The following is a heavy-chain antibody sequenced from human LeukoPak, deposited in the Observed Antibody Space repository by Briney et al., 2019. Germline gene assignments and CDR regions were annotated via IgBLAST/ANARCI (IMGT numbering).Heavy chain of an antibody. CDR2: VYYSGST. CDR1: GGSISSGDYY. J-gene: IGHJ4*02. V-gene: IGHV4-30-4*08. Sequence: PSQTLSLTCTVSGGSISSGDYYWSWIRQPPGEGLEWIGYVYYSGSTYYNPSLRSRVTISVDTSKNQFYLKLSSVTAADTSVYYCARDYGGNPDSSYFDYWGQGTLVTVSS. D-gene: IGHD4-23*01. CDR3: ARDYGGNPDSSYFDY.